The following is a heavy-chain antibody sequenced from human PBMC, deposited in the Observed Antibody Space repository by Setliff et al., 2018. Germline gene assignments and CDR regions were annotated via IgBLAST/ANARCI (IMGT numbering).Heavy chain of an antibody. V-gene: IGHV1-18*01. CDR2: ISPYTGNT. CDR1: GYTFFDYG. D-gene: IGHD2-2*01. CDR3: ERLVRYCTITSCQRTSGDDF. J-gene: IGHJ4*02. Sequence: ASVKVSCKASGYTFFDYGISWVRQAPGQGLEWMGWISPYTGNTFYAPQFQGRVIMTTDTSTKTAYLDLRSLKSDDTAVYYCERLVRYCTITSCQRTSGDDFWGQGTLVTVSS.